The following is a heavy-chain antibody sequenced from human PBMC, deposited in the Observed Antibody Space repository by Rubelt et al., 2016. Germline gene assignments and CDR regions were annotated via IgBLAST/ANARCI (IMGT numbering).Heavy chain of an antibody. CDR1: GGSISSGGYY. J-gene: IGHJ5*02. CDR2: IYYSGRT. CDR3: AREFRITMVRGVISWFDP. Sequence: QLQLQESGPGLVKPSQTLSLTCTVSGGSISSGGYYWSWIRQHPVKGLEWIGYIYYSGRTHYNPSLRSRVTISVDTAKNQFSLKLSSVTAADTAVYYCAREFRITMVRGVISWFDPWGQGTLVTVSS. V-gene: IGHV4-31*03. D-gene: IGHD3-10*01.